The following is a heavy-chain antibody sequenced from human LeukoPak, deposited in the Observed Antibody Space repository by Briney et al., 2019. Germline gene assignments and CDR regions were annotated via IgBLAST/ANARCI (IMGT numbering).Heavy chain of an antibody. D-gene: IGHD4-17*01. CDR1: GFTFSSYW. J-gene: IGHJ5*02. CDR2: IKQDGSEK. V-gene: IGHV3-7*01. Sequence: GGSLRLSCAASGFTFSSYWMSWVRQAPGKGLEWVANIKQDGSEKYYVDSVKGRFTISRDNAKNSLYLQMNSLRAEDTAVYYCAGAPPRTTVTTNWFDPWGQGTLVTVPS. CDR3: AGAPPRTTVTTNWFDP.